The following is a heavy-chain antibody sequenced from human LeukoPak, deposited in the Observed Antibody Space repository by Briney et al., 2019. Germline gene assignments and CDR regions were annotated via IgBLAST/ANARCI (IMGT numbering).Heavy chain of an antibody. D-gene: IGHD3-3*01. CDR2: IRYDGSNK. Sequence: GGSLRLSSAASRFTFSSYGMHWVRQAPGKGLEWVAFIRYDGSNKYYADSVKGRFTISRDNSKNTLYLQMNSLRAEDTAVYYCAKDPRTLEWLFSYFDYWGQGTLVTVSS. CDR3: AKDPRTLEWLFSYFDY. V-gene: IGHV3-30*02. J-gene: IGHJ4*02. CDR1: RFTFSSYG.